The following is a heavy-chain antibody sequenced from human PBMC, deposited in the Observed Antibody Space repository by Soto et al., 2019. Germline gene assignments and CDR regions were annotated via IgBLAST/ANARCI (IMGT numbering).Heavy chain of an antibody. Sequence: SGPTLVNPTQTLTLTCTFSGFSLSTSGVGVGWIRQPPGKALEWLALIYWDDDKRYSPSLKSRLTITKDTSKNQVVLTMTNMDPVDTATYYCAHSYEFHAFGEWAPRVWGKGTMVTVSS. D-gene: IGHD3-10*01. CDR3: AHSYEFHAFGEWAPRV. CDR1: GFSLSTSGVG. CDR2: IYWDDDK. V-gene: IGHV2-5*02. J-gene: IGHJ6*03.